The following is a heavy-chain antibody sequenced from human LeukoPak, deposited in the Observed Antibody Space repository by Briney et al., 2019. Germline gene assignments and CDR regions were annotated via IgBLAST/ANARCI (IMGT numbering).Heavy chain of an antibody. CDR1: GGSISSYY. Sequence: YPSETLSLTCSVSGGSISSYYWSWIRQPAGKGLEWIGRISITGSTNYNPSLKSRVTMSVDTSKNQFSLNLSSVTAADTAMYYCARNRYTGSDPFFDFWGQGTLVTVSS. J-gene: IGHJ4*02. CDR2: ISITGST. CDR3: ARNRYTGSDPFFDF. D-gene: IGHD5-12*01. V-gene: IGHV4-4*07.